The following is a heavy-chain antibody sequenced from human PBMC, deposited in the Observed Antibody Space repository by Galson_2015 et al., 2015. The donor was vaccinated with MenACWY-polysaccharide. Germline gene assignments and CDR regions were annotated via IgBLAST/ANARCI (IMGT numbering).Heavy chain of an antibody. Sequence: SVKVSCKASGDSLNSYSIGWVRQAPGQGLEWMGRIIPFATMENYAQKFQGSVTISADTSANTVYMQLSSLRSDDTAVYFCARVECIGGHCYFAYEGQGALVTVSS. D-gene: IGHD2-15*01. CDR2: IIPFATME. CDR1: GDSLNSYS. V-gene: IGHV1-69*02. J-gene: IGHJ4*02. CDR3: ARVECIGGHCYFAY.